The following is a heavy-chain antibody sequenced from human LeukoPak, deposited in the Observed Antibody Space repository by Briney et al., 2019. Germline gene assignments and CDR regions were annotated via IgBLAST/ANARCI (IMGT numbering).Heavy chain of an antibody. V-gene: IGHV4-34*01. CDR3: ARANFRDGYNTYYFDY. D-gene: IGHD5-24*01. CDR1: GGSFSGCY. J-gene: IGHJ4*02. CDR2: INHSGST. Sequence: SETLSLTCAVYGGSFSGCYWSRIRQPPGKGLEWIGEINHSGSTNYNPSLKSRVTISVDTSKNQFSLKLSSVTAADTAVYYCARANFRDGYNTYYFDYWGQGTLVTVSS.